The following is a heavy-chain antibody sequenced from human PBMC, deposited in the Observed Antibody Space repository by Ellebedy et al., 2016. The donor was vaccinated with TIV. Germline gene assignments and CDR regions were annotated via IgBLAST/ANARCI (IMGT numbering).Heavy chain of an antibody. V-gene: IGHV1-69*13. Sequence: SVKVSXKASGGTFSSYAISWVRQAPGQGLEWMGGIIPIFGTANYAQKFQGRVTITADESTSTAYMELSSLRSEDTAVYYCARGRTVVVVPAATSNWFDPWGQGTLVTVSS. J-gene: IGHJ5*02. D-gene: IGHD2-2*01. CDR2: IIPIFGTA. CDR3: ARGRTVVVVPAATSNWFDP. CDR1: GGTFSSYA.